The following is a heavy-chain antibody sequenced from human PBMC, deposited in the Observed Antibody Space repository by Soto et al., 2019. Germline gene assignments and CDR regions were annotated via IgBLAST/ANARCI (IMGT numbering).Heavy chain of an antibody. CDR1: GYTFTGHY. CDR2: ITPNSGFT. J-gene: IGHJ4*02. CDR3: ARLRVDIWSASFFDY. Sequence: GASVKVSCKASGYTFTGHYMHWVRQAPGQGLEWMGWITPNSGFTNYAQKFQDRVTITSDTSARTVYMELSSLTSEDTATYYCARLRVDIWSASFFDYWGQGTLVTVSS. D-gene: IGHD3-3*01. V-gene: IGHV1-2*02.